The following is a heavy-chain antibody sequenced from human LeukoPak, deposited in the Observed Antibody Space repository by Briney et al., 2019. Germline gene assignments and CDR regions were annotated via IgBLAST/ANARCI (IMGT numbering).Heavy chain of an antibody. CDR2: ISTTGSRI. Sequence: GGSLRLSRAASGFSFSNYEMNCVRQAPGKGLEWDTYISTTGSRIYYAESVKGRFTISRDNAENSLYLQMNSLRAEDTAVYYCARAPPTVITSYFGMDVWGQGTTVTVSS. CDR3: ARAPPTVITSYFGMDV. J-gene: IGHJ6*02. V-gene: IGHV3-48*03. CDR1: GFSFSNYE. D-gene: IGHD3-3*01.